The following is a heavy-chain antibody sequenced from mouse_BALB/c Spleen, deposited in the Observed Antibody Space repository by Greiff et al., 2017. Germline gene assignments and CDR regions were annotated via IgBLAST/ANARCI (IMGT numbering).Heavy chain of an antibody. CDR1: GFSLTSYG. CDR3: ARDKNFAWFAY. CDR2: IWAGGST. Sequence: VKLVESGPGLVAPSQSLSVTCTVSGFSLTSYGVHWVRQPPGKGLEWLGVIWAGGSTNYNSALMSRLSISKDNSKSQVFLKMNSLQTDDTAMYYCARDKNFAWFAYWGQGTLVTVSA. J-gene: IGHJ3*01. V-gene: IGHV2-9*02.